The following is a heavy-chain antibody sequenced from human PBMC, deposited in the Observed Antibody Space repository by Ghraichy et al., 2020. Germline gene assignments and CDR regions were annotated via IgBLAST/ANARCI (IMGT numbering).Heavy chain of an antibody. CDR3: ARGGYNWNYGGDY. J-gene: IGHJ4*02. D-gene: IGHD1-7*01. Sequence: GGSLRLSCAASGFTFSSYSMNWVRQAPGKGLEWVSSISSSSSYIYYADSVKGRFTISRDNAKNSLYLQMNSLRAEDTAVYYCARGGYNWNYGGDYWGQGTLVTVSS. CDR2: ISSSSSYI. CDR1: GFTFSSYS. V-gene: IGHV3-21*01.